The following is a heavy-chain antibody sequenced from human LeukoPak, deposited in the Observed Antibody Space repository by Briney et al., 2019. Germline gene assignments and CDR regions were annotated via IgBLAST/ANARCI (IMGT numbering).Heavy chain of an antibody. CDR3: ARDITSGSGRSEFDY. CDR1: GFTFSSYA. CDR2: ISSSSSYI. J-gene: IGHJ4*02. D-gene: IGHD3-10*01. V-gene: IGHV3-21*01. Sequence: GGSLRLSCAASGFTFSSYAMSWVRQAPGKGLEWVSSISSSSSYIYYADSVKGRFTISRDNAKNSLYLQMNSLRAEDTAVYYCARDITSGSGRSEFDYWGQGTLVTVSS.